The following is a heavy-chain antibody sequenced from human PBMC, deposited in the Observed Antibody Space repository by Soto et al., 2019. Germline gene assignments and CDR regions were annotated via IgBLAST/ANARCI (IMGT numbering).Heavy chain of an antibody. CDR3: ARDRDYGDYYFDY. CDR1: GGTFSSYA. CDR2: IIPIFGTA. J-gene: IGHJ4*02. D-gene: IGHD4-17*01. Sequence: SVKVSCKASGGTFSSYAISWVRQAPGQGLEWMGGIIPIFGTANYAQKFQGRVTITADESTSTAYMELSSLRSEDTAVYYCARDRDYGDYYFDYWGQGTLVTVSS. V-gene: IGHV1-69*13.